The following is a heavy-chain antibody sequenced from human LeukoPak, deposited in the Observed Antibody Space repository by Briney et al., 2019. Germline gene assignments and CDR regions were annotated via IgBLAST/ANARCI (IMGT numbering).Heavy chain of an antibody. CDR1: QNTFTNHY. CDR2: INPSAGTT. D-gene: IGHD1-26*01. J-gene: IGHJ4*02. CDR3: ASAQIGSCFDY. V-gene: IGHV1-46*01. Sequence: ASVKVSCKASQNTFTNHYMHWIRQAPGEGLKWMGMINPSAGTTSYAQKFQGRVTMTRDTSTRTVYMELSSLRSEDTALYYCASAQIGSCFDYWGQGTLVTVSS.